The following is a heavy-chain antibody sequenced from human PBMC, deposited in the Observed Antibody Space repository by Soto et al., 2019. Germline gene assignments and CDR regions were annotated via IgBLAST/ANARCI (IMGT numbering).Heavy chain of an antibody. V-gene: IGHV1-69*01. CDR3: ARDFFYYDSSGYPLGGYFDS. CDR1: GGTFSSYA. J-gene: IGHJ4*02. CDR2: IIPIFGTA. D-gene: IGHD3-22*01. Sequence: QVQLVQSGAEVKKPGSSVKVSCKASGGTFSSYAISWVRQAPGQGLEWMGGIIPIFGTANYAQKFQGRVTITADESTSTAYMELSSLRSEDTAVYYCARDFFYYDSSGYPLGGYFDSWGLGTLVTVSS.